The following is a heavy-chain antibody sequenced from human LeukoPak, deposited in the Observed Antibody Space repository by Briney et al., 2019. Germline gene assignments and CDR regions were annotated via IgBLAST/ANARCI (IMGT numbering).Heavy chain of an antibody. D-gene: IGHD6-19*01. Sequence: ASVKVSCKASGYTFTSYGISWVRQAPGQGLEWMGWISAYNGNTNYAQKLQGRVTMTSDTSTSTAYMELRSLRSDDTAVYYCARSISSGWLWDYYYYGMDVWGQGTTVTVSS. CDR3: ARSISSGWLWDYYYYGMDV. CDR2: ISAYNGNT. V-gene: IGHV1-18*01. J-gene: IGHJ6*02. CDR1: GYTFTSYG.